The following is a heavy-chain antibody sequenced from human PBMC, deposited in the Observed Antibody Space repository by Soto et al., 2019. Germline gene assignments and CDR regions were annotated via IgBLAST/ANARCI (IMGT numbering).Heavy chain of an antibody. CDR2: IIPFFGTP. V-gene: IGHV1-69*01. Sequence: QVQLVQSGAEVKKPGSSVKVSCKASGGTFSSYVVSWVRQAPGQGLEWMGGIIPFFGTPNYAQGFQGRVTISADESTSTVSMELSSLTSEYTAVYYCARAIVPALYYYYGMDVWGQGTTVTVSS. CDR1: GGTFSSYV. CDR3: ARAIVPALYYYYGMDV. D-gene: IGHD2-2*01. J-gene: IGHJ6*02.